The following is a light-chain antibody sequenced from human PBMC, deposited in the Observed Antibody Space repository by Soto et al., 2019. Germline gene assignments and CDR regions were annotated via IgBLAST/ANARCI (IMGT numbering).Light chain of an antibody. J-gene: IGLJ2*01. Sequence: QSVLTQPPSASGSPGQSVTISCTGSSSDVGGHNHVSWYRQHPGKAPKLMIYEVSKRPSGVPDRFSGSKSVNTASLTVSGLQAEDEADYYCSSYAGSMNLIFGGGTKLTVL. CDR3: SSYAGSMNLI. CDR1: SSDVGGHNH. V-gene: IGLV2-8*01. CDR2: EVS.